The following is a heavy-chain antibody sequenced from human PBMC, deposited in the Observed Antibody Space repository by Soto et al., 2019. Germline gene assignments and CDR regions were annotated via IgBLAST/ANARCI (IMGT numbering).Heavy chain of an antibody. CDR1: GFSFSNYW. CDR2: IKEDGIQY. J-gene: IGHJ4*02. CDR3: ARETHYYAT. V-gene: IGHV3-7*04. Sequence: EMQLVDSGGGLVQPGDSLRLSCVASGFSFSNYWMAWVHQAPGKGLEGVANIKEDGIQYTYVASVKGRFTISRDNAENSLSLQMNSLRAEDTAVYYGARETHYYATWGQGTLVTVSS. D-gene: IGHD3-10*01.